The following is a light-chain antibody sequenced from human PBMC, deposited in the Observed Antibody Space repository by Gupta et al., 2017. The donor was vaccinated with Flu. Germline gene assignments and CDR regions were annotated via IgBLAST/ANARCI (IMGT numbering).Light chain of an antibody. CDR2: GKR. CDR3: QSYDTIPGGYG. Sequence: VTTTCTGSTSTTGGGYDVHWYPQLPGPPPNLLIYGKRTRPSEVPDRFSGSKSGTSASLDITGLQAEDEADYYCQSYDTIPGGYGFGGGTKVTVL. J-gene: IGLJ1*01. V-gene: IGLV1-40*01. CDR1: TSTTGGGYD.